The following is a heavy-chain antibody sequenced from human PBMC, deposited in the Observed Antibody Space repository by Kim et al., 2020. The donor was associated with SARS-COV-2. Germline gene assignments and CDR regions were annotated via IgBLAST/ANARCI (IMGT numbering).Heavy chain of an antibody. Sequence: SVKGRFTISRYKSKNTLYLQMNSLRAEDTAVYYCAKDGAEYSYGYLLLDYWGQGTLVTVSS. J-gene: IGHJ4*02. V-gene: IGHV3-33*03. CDR3: AKDGAEYSYGYLLLDY. D-gene: IGHD5-18*01.